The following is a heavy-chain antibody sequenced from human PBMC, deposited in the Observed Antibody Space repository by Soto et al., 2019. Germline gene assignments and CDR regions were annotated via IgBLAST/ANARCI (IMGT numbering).Heavy chain of an antibody. Sequence: QVQLVESGGGVVQPGRSLRLSCAASGFTFSSYGMHWVRQAPGKGLEWVAVISYDGSNKYYADSVKGRFTISRDNSKNTXYXLMNSLRAEDTAVYYCGKDASDIVVVVAATGGWFDPWGQGTLVTVSS. CDR2: ISYDGSNK. CDR1: GFTFSSYG. CDR3: GKDASDIVVVVAATGGWFDP. J-gene: IGHJ5*02. V-gene: IGHV3-30*18. D-gene: IGHD2-15*01.